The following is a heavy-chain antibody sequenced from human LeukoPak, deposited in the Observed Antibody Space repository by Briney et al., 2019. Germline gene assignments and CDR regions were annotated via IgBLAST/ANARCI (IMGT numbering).Heavy chain of an antibody. V-gene: IGHV4-59*12. D-gene: IGHD3-22*01. CDR2: ISYTGST. CDR1: GGSIGRYY. J-gene: IGHJ4*02. CDR3: ARSHSDYYDSSGYSAPFDY. Sequence: SETLSLTCTVSGGSIGRYYWSWIRQSPGKGLEWIGFISYTGSTDYYPSLKSRVTISLDTSKNQFSLKLSSVTAADTAVYYCARSHSDYYDSSGYSAPFDYWGQGTLVTVSS.